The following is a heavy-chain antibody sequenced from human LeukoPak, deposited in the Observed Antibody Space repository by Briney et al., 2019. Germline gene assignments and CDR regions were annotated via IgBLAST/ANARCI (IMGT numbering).Heavy chain of an antibody. CDR3: ASLDGYNPNYFDY. Sequence: PGGSLRLSCAASGFTFSCYAMHWVRQAPGKGLEWVAVISYDGSNKYYADSVKGRFTISRDNSKNTLYLQMNSLRAEDTAVYYCASLDGYNPNYFDYWGQGTLVTVSS. V-gene: IGHV3-30*04. D-gene: IGHD5-24*01. CDR1: GFTFSCYA. J-gene: IGHJ4*02. CDR2: ISYDGSNK.